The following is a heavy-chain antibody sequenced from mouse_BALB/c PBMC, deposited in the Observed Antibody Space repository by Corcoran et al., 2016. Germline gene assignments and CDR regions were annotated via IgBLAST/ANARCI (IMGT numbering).Heavy chain of an antibody. CDR2: IDPANGNT. Sequence: EVQLHQSGAALVKPGASVKLSCTASGFHIKDTYMHWVKQRPEQGLDWIGRIDPANGNTKYDPKFQGKANITAETSSNTAYLQLSSLTSEDTAVYYCARWDWYFDVWGAGTTVTGAS. V-gene: IGHV14-3*02. CDR3: ARWDWYFDV. CDR1: GFHIKDTY. J-gene: IGHJ1*01.